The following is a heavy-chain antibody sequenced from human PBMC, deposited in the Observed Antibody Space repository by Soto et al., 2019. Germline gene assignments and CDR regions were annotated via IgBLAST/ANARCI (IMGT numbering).Heavy chain of an antibody. Sequence: PSETLSLTCIVSGGSISSFYWGWIRQPPEKGLEWIGNIFYTGNTGYNPSLRSRVTISLDTSRNQFFLKVNSVAAADTAVYYCARWTSCGGDCYWLDYWGPGTLVTVS. CDR2: IFYTGNT. V-gene: IGHV4-59*08. CDR3: ARWTSCGGDCYWLDY. J-gene: IGHJ4*02. CDR1: GGSISSFY. D-gene: IGHD2-21*02.